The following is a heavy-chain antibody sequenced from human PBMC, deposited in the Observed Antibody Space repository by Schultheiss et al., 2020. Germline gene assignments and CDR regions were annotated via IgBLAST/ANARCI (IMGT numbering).Heavy chain of an antibody. CDR1: GFTFSNYA. D-gene: IGHD6-19*01. V-gene: IGHV3-33*08. CDR3: ARALIRQWLGSYYYYYGMDV. J-gene: IGHJ6*02. Sequence: GGSLRLSCAASGFTFSNYAISWVRQAPGKGLEWVAVIWYDGSNKYYADSVKGRFTISRDNSKNSLYLQMNSLRAEDTAVYYCARALIRQWLGSYYYYYGMDVWGQGTTVTVSS. CDR2: IWYDGSNK.